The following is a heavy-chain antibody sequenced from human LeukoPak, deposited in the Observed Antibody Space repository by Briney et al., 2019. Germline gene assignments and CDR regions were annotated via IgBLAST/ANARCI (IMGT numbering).Heavy chain of an antibody. V-gene: IGHV1-2*02. CDR1: GYTFTGYY. CDR2: INPNSGGT. J-gene: IGHJ1*01. D-gene: IGHD3-22*01. Sequence: ASVKVSCTASGYTFTGYYMHWVRQAPGQGLEWMGWINPNSGGTNYAQKFQGRVTMTRDTSISTAYMELSRLTSDDTAFYYCARGSYDSSDFEYFHHWGQGALLTVSS. CDR3: ARGSYDSSDFEYFHH.